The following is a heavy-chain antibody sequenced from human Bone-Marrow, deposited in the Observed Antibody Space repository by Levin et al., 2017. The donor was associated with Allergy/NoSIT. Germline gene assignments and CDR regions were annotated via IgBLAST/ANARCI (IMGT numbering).Heavy chain of an antibody. J-gene: IGHJ4*02. D-gene: IGHD2-15*01. Sequence: PGKGLEWIGSIFYSGNSHYNPSLRSRVTMSVDTSKKQFSLNLTSVTAADTAVYYCAKLVPGFWGQGILVTVSS. V-gene: IGHV4-39*01. CDR2: IFYSGNS. CDR3: AKLVPGF.